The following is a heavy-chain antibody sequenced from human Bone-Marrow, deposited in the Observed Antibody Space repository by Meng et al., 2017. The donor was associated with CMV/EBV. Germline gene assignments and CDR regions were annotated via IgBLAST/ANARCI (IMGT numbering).Heavy chain of an antibody. V-gene: IGHV3-74*01. CDR2: INGDGSIT. CDR3: ARESYFYETSALGDF. CDR1: GFTFSGYW. J-gene: IGHJ4*02. Sequence: GESLKISCAASGFTFSGYWMHWVRQAPGKGLVWVSRINGDGSITTYADSVKGRFTISRDNAKNTLYLQMNSLRAEDTAVFYCARESYFYETSALGDFWGQGTLVTVPS. D-gene: IGHD3-22*01.